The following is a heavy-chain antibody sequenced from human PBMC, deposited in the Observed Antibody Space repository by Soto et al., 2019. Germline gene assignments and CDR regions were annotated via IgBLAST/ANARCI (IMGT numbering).Heavy chain of an antibody. CDR1: GGSISSSSYY. CDR3: ARRRGGASFDY. Sequence: QLQLQESGPGLVKPSETLSLTCTVSGGSISSSSYYWGWIRQPPGKGLEWIGSIYYSGSTYYNPSLKSRVTISVDTSKNQFSLKLSSVTAADTAVYYCARRRGGASFDYWGQGTLVTVSS. V-gene: IGHV4-39*01. CDR2: IYYSGST. J-gene: IGHJ4*02.